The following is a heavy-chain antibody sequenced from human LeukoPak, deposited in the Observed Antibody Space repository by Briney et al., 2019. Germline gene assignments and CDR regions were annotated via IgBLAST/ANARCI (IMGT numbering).Heavy chain of an antibody. CDR2: MNPNSGNT. V-gene: IGHV1-8*01. CDR1: GYTFTSYD. Sequence: ASVKVSCKASGYTFTSYDINWVRQATGQGLKWMGWMNPNSGNTGYAQKFQGRVTMTRNTSISTAYMELSSLRSEDTAVYYCARVRYDFWSGYYRRHYFDYWGQGTLVTVSS. J-gene: IGHJ4*02. D-gene: IGHD3-3*01. CDR3: ARVRYDFWSGYYRRHYFDY.